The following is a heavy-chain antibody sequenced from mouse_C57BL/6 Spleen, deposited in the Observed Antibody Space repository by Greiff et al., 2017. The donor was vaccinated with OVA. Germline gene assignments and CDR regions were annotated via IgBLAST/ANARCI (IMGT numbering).Heavy chain of an antibody. J-gene: IGHJ4*01. Sequence: VQLQQPGAELVRPGSSVKLSCKASGYTFTNYWMHWVKQSTIQGLEWIGNIDPSDSDTHYNQKFKDKATLTVDQSSSTAYMQLSSLTSEDSAVYYGAGRVEGGDYAMDYWGQGTSVTVSS. CDR1: GYTFTNYW. CDR2: IDPSDSDT. V-gene: IGHV1-52*01. CDR3: AGRVEGGDYAMDY.